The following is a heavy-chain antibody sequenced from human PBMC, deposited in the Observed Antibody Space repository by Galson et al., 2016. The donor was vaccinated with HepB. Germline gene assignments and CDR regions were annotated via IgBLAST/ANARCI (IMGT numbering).Heavy chain of an antibody. CDR2: ISSSTSTI. J-gene: IGHJ6*02. Sequence: SLRLSCAASGFSISSYSFNWVRQAPGKGLEWVSYISSSTSTIYYADSVKGRFTISRDNARNSLYLQMNSLGDEDTAVYYCARDADVLRYFDWYETHYYGMDVWGQGTTVTVSS. D-gene: IGHD3-9*01. CDR3: ARDADVLRYFDWYETHYYGMDV. V-gene: IGHV3-48*02. CDR1: GFSISSYS.